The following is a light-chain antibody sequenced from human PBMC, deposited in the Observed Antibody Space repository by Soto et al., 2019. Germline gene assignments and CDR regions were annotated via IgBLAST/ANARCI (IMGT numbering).Light chain of an antibody. CDR2: DAS. J-gene: IGKJ4*01. V-gene: IGKV1-33*01. Sequence: DIQMTQSPSSLSASAGDRVTITCQASQDISHYLNWYQQKPGKAPDLLIYDASNLETGAPSRFSGSGSGTDFTFTISSLQAEDTATYYCQQYDDLPLTVGGGTKVEIK. CDR3: QQYDDLPLT. CDR1: QDISHY.